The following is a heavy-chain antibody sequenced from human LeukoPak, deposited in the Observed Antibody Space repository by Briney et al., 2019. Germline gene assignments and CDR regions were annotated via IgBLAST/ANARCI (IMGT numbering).Heavy chain of an antibody. CDR3: ARGGYSYSYYFDY. Sequence: GGSLRLSCAASGFTVSSNYMSWVRQAPGEGLEWVSVIYSGGSTYYADSVKCRFTISRDNSKNTLYLQMNSLRAEDTAVYYCARGGYSYSYYFDYWGQGTLVTVSS. CDR2: IYSGGST. V-gene: IGHV3-53*01. CDR1: GFTVSSNY. D-gene: IGHD5-18*01. J-gene: IGHJ4*02.